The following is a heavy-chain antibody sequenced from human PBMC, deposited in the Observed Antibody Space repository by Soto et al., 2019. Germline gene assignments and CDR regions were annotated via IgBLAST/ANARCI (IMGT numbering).Heavy chain of an antibody. V-gene: IGHV1-18*04. D-gene: IGHD3-9*01. CDR3: ARDSVVNYDILTGYLMGYYYYCMDV. CDR1: GYTFTSYG. CDR2: ISAYNGNT. J-gene: IGHJ6*02. Sequence: GASVKVSCKASGYTFTSYGISWVRQAPGQGLEWMGWISAYNGNTNYAQKLQGRVTMTTDTSTSTAYMELRSLRSDDTAVYYCARDSVVNYDILTGYLMGYYYYCMDVWGQGTTVTVSS.